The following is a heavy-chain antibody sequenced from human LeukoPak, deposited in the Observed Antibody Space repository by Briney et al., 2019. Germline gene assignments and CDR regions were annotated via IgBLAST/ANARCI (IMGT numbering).Heavy chain of an antibody. CDR2: INPNSGGT. Sequence: ASVKVSCKASGYTFTGYYMHWVRQAPGQGLEWMGWINPNSGGTNYAQKFQGRVTMTRDTSISTAYMELSRLRSDDTAVYYCARGQTVLRFLEWLRSDWFDPWGQGTLVTVSS. V-gene: IGHV1-2*02. CDR3: ARGQTVLRFLEWLRSDWFDP. CDR1: GYTFTGYY. D-gene: IGHD3-3*01. J-gene: IGHJ5*02.